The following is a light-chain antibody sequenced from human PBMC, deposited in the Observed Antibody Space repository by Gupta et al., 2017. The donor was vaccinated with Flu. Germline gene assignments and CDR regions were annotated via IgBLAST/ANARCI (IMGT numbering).Light chain of an antibody. J-gene: IGKJ1*01. V-gene: IGKV1-39*01. CDR1: QTIASY. Sequence: DIQMTQSPSSLSASVGDSVTITCRASQTIASYLNWYQQKPGKAPKLLIYAASKLEGGVPPRFGGSGSATDFTLTITDVHPEDMATYYCQQFYSLPWTFGKGTNV. CDR3: QQFYSLPWT. CDR2: AAS.